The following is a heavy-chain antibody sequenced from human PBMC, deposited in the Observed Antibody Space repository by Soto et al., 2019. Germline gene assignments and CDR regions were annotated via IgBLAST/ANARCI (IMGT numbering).Heavy chain of an antibody. CDR3: AGVSSNWYYYYGMDV. Sequence: LRLSCSTSRFTFSSYEMNWVRQAPGKGLEWVSYISSSGSTIYYADSVKGRFTISRDNAKNSLYLQMNSLRAEDTAVYYCAGVSSNWYYYYGMDVWGQGTTVTVSS. V-gene: IGHV3-48*03. D-gene: IGHD6-13*01. J-gene: IGHJ6*02. CDR2: ISSSGSTI. CDR1: RFTFSSYE.